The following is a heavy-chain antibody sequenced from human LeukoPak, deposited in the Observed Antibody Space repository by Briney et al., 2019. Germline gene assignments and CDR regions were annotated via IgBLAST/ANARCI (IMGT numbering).Heavy chain of an antibody. CDR1: GLTFRSYA. CDR3: AKAPTVTTKGSLDY. Sequence: GGSLRLSGAASGLTFRSYAMSWVRQAPGKGLEWVSAISGSGGSTYYADSVKGRFTISRDNSKNTLYLQMNSLRAEDTAVYYCAKAPTVTTKGSLDYWGQGTLVTVSS. D-gene: IGHD4-17*01. J-gene: IGHJ4*02. V-gene: IGHV3-23*01. CDR2: ISGSGGST.